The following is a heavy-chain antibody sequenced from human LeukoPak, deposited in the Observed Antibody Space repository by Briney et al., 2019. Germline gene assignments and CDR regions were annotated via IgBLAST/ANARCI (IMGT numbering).Heavy chain of an antibody. Sequence: GGSLRLSCAASGFTFSTWYMSWVRQAPGKGLEWVAKIKQDGSEEYYADSVRGRFTISRDNTKNSLYLQMNSLRAEDTAVYFCARDGYSYALDIWGQGTMVTVSS. D-gene: IGHD3-10*01. CDR3: ARDGYSYALDI. V-gene: IGHV3-7*01. CDR2: IKQDGSEE. J-gene: IGHJ3*02. CDR1: GFTFSTWY.